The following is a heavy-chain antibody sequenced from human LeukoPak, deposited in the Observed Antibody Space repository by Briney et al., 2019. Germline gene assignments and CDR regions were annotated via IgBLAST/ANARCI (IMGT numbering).Heavy chain of an antibody. Sequence: SGPTLVKPTQPLTLTCTFSGFSLSTRGVGVGWIRQPPGKALEWLALIYWDDDKRYSPSLRSRLTITKDTSNNQVVLTMTNMDPVDTATYYCAHRPDGWYYDDWGQETLVTVSS. V-gene: IGHV2-5*02. D-gene: IGHD5-24*01. CDR2: IYWDDDK. J-gene: IGHJ4*02. CDR3: AHRPDGWYYDD. CDR1: GFSLSTRGVG.